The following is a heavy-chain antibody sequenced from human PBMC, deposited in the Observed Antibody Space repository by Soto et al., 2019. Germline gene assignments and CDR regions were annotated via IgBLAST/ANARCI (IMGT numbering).Heavy chain of an antibody. CDR2: INRDGSKK. CDR3: ARDVSPGGSSLSLDAFDI. CDR1: GFTLSAYW. V-gene: IGHV3-7*05. D-gene: IGHD6-13*01. Sequence: EVQLEESGGDLVQPGGSLRLSCAASGFTLSAYWMTWVRQAPGKGLEWVANINRDGSKKSYLDSVRGRCTISRDNVGNSLYLQMDSLRADDTALYYCARDVSPGGSSLSLDAFDIWGQGTMVTVSS. J-gene: IGHJ3*02.